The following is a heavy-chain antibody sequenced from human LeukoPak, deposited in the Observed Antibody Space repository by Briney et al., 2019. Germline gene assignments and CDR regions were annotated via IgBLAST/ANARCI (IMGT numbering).Heavy chain of an antibody. V-gene: IGHV4-30-4*08. CDR3: ARERGYYDFWSGYLPLDAFDI. CDR1: GGSISSGDYY. Sequence: KPSETLSLTCTVSGGSISSGDYYWSWIRQPPGKGLEWIGYIYYSGSTYYNPSLKSRVTISVDTSKNQFSLKLSSVTAADTAVYYCARERGYYDFWSGYLPLDAFDIWGQGTMVTVSS. J-gene: IGHJ3*02. D-gene: IGHD3-3*01. CDR2: IYYSGST.